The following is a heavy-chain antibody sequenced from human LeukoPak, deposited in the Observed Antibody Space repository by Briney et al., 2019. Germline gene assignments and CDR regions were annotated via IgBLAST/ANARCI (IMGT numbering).Heavy chain of an antibody. J-gene: IGHJ6*02. CDR1: GFTFSGYG. CDR2: ISSDGSNN. V-gene: IGHV3-30*18. CDR3: AKGLPAPYYGMDV. D-gene: IGHD2-2*01. Sequence: GRSLRLSCAASGFTFSGYGMHWVDQAPGKGLEWVALISSDGSNNYYADSVQGRFTISRDISKNTLYLHMNSLRAEDTAVYYCAKGLPAPYYGMDVWGQGTTVTVSS.